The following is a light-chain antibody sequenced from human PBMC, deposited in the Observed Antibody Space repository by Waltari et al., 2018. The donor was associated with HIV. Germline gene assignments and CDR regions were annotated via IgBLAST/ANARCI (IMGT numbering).Light chain of an antibody. CDR1: RYNIGSNY. V-gene: IGLV1-47*01. CDR2: RNN. J-gene: IGLJ2*01. CDR3: ATWDDSLSGSVL. Sequence: QSVLTQPPSASGTPGQRVTISCSGSRYNIGSNYVYWYQDLPGTAPKLLIYRNNRRPSVVPARFSGSKSGTSAPLTISGLRSEDEAAYYCATWDDSLSGSVLFGGGTKLTVL.